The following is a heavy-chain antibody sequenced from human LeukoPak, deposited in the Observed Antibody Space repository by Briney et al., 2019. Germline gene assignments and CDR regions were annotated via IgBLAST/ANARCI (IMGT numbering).Heavy chain of an antibody. CDR3: ASADYDMAFDI. CDR1: GGSISGYY. D-gene: IGHD4/OR15-4a*01. Sequence: NASETLSLTCTVSGGSISGYYWTWTRQPPGKGLEWIGYIYYSGSTDYNPSLKSRFTMSVDTSKNQFSLKLSSVTAADTAVYYCASADYDMAFDIWGQGTMVTVSS. J-gene: IGHJ3*02. CDR2: IYYSGST. V-gene: IGHV4-59*06.